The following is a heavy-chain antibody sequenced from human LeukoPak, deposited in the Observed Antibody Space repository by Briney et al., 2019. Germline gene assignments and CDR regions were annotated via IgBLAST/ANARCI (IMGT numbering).Heavy chain of an antibody. Sequence: SETLSLTCTVSGGSISSYYWSWIRQPAGKGLEWIGRIYTSGSTNYNPSLKSRVTMSVDTSKNQFSLKLSSVTAADTAVYYCARDRYCNSTSCYSAFDYWGQGTLVTFSS. CDR3: ARDRYCNSTSCYSAFDY. J-gene: IGHJ4*02. D-gene: IGHD2-2*01. CDR1: GGSISSYY. V-gene: IGHV4-4*07. CDR2: IYTSGST.